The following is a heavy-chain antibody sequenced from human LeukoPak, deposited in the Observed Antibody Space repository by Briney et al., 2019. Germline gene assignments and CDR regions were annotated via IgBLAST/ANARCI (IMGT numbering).Heavy chain of an antibody. CDR1: GYTFTSYA. Sequence: ASVKVSCKASGYTFTSYAMHWVRQAPGQRLEWMGWINAGNGNTKYSQKFQGRVTITRDTSASTAYMELSSLRSEDTAVYYCARCPYLVPGVVDFDYWAQGPRVTVSS. CDR3: ARCPYLVPGVVDFDY. J-gene: IGHJ4*02. V-gene: IGHV1-3*01. CDR2: INAGNGNT. D-gene: IGHD2-21*01.